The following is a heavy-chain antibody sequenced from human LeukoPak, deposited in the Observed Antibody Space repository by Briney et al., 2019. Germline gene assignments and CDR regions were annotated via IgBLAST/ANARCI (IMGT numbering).Heavy chain of an antibody. CDR2: IWYDGSNK. V-gene: IGHV3-33*01. CDR1: GFTFSSYG. CDR3: ARLNARDYYFDY. Sequence: GGSLRLSCAASGFTFSSYGMHRVRQAPGKGLEWVAVIWYDGSNKYYADSVKGRFTISRDNSKNTLYLQMNSLRAEDTAVYYCARLNARDYYFDYWGQGTLVTVSS. J-gene: IGHJ4*02.